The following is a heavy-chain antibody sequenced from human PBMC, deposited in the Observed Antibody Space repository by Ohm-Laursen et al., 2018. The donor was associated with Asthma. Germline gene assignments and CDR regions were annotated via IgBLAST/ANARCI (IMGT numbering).Heavy chain of an antibody. CDR1: GFTFSSYA. V-gene: IGHV3-30-3*01. CDR3: ARDVMEWYLPAFDF. J-gene: IGHJ4*02. Sequence: SLRLSCAASGFTFSSYAMHWVRQALGKGLEWVAVGGSYYDGGLKYYADSVNGRFTVSRDDSKNTLYLQMNSLRPDDTAVYYCARDVMEWYLPAFDFWGQGTLVTVSS. CDR2: GGSYYDGGLK. D-gene: IGHD3-3*01.